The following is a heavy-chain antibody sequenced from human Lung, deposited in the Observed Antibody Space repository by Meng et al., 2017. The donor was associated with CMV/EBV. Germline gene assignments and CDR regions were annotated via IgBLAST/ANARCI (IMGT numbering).Heavy chain of an antibody. CDR1: GYTFIGYN. D-gene: IGHD3-3*01. CDR3: ARLFHTSLGTNYYYGMEV. CDR2: INPNTGAT. J-gene: IGHJ6*01. Sequence: ASXXVSXKASGYTFIGYNIHWVRQAPGQGLEWMGWINPNTGATKFAERFQGRVTLTTDTSISTAYMELSRLKSDDTAVFFCARLFHTSLGTNYYYGMEVWXPGTXVNGAS. V-gene: IGHV1-2*02.